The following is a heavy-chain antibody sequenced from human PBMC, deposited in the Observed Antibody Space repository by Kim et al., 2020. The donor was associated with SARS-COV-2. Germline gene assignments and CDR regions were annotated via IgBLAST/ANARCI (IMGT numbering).Heavy chain of an antibody. V-gene: IGHV3-23*01. J-gene: IGHJ5*02. CDR3: AKDRKPYYYGSGWFDP. D-gene: IGHD3-10*01. CDR1: GFTLSSYA. Sequence: GGSLRLSCAASGFTLSSYAMSWVCQAPGKGLEWVSAISGSGGSTYDADSVKGRFTISRDNSKNTLYLQMNSLRAEDTAVYYCAKDRKPYYYGSGWFDPWGQGTLVTVSS. CDR2: ISGSGGST.